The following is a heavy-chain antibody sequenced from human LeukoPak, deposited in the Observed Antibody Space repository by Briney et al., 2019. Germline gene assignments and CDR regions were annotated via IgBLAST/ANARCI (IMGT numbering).Heavy chain of an antibody. Sequence: GGSLRLSCAASGFTFSSYAMHWVRQAPGKGLEWVAVISYDGSNKYYADSVKGRFTISRDNSKNTLYLQMNSLRAEDTAVYYCARGAIFGVVITRSAFDIWGQGTMVTVSS. D-gene: IGHD3-3*01. CDR2: ISYDGSNK. CDR3: ARGAIFGVVITRSAFDI. V-gene: IGHV3-30*04. J-gene: IGHJ3*02. CDR1: GFTFSSYA.